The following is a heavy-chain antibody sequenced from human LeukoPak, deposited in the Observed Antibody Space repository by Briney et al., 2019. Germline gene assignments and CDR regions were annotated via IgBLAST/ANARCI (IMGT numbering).Heavy chain of an antibody. Sequence: GRSLRLSCAASGFTFSNYAMHWVRQAPGKGLEWVAVISYDAKYKYYADSLKGRFTISRDNSNNTLYLQMNSVGSEDTAVYYCARGRVVPATRLDYWGRGTLVTVSS. CDR3: ARGRVVPATRLDY. J-gene: IGHJ4*02. D-gene: IGHD2-15*01. CDR2: ISYDAKYK. CDR1: GFTFSNYA. V-gene: IGHV3-30*04.